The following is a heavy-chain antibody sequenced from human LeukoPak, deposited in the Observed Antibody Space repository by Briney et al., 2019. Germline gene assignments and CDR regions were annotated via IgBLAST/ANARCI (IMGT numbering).Heavy chain of an antibody. Sequence: SETLSLTCTVSGGSISSSSYYWGWIRQPPGKGLEWIGSIHYSGSTNYNPSLKSRVTISVDTSKNQFSLKLSSVTAADTAVYYCARVRITMVREESDAFDIWGQGTMVTVSS. CDR3: ARVRITMVREESDAFDI. CDR2: IHYSGST. CDR1: GGSISSSSYY. D-gene: IGHD3-10*01. V-gene: IGHV4-39*07. J-gene: IGHJ3*02.